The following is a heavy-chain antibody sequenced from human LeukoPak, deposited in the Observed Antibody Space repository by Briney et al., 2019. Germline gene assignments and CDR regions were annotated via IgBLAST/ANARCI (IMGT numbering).Heavy chain of an antibody. Sequence: ASGKVSCKASGYTFKNYGISLVRQVPGQGLEWIGWISTDSGNTNLAQKLQGRVTMTTDTSTSTAYMELRSLRSDDTAVYYCARDSNYYYVWGTYRYDAFDIWGQGTMVTVSS. V-gene: IGHV1-18*01. CDR1: GYTFKNYG. CDR2: ISTDSGNT. J-gene: IGHJ3*02. CDR3: ARDSNYYYVWGTYRYDAFDI. D-gene: IGHD3-16*02.